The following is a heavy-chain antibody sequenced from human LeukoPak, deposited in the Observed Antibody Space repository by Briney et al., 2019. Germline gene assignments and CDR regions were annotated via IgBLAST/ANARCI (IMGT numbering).Heavy chain of an antibody. D-gene: IGHD2-21*02. CDR3: AREHIVVVTAREFDP. CDR1: GFTFSDYY. V-gene: IGHV3-11*01. CDR2: ISSSGSTI. J-gene: IGHJ5*02. Sequence: GGSLRLSCAASGFTFSDYYMSWIRQAPGKGLEWVSYISSSGSTIYYADSVKGRFTISRDNAKNSLYLQMNSLRAEDTAVYYCAREHIVVVTAREFDPWSQGTLVTVSS.